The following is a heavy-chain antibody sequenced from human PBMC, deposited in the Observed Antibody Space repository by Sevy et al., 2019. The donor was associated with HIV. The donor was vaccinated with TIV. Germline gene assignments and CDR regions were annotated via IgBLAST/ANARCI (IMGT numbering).Heavy chain of an antibody. J-gene: IGHJ4*02. D-gene: IGHD1-26*01. CDR2: IYYNGHI. CDR1: GGSITSLY. V-gene: IGHV4-59*08. Sequence: SETLSLTCTVSGGSITSLYWNWIRQPPGKGLEWIANIYYNGHINYNPSLKSRVTLSLDTAKNQFSLRLGSVTAADTANYYWAGGNAWGRGYSWGQGTLVTVSS. CDR3: AGGNAWGRGYS.